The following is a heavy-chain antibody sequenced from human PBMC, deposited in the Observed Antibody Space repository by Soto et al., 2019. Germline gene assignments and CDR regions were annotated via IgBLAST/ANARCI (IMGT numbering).Heavy chain of an antibody. Sequence: ASVKVSCKASGFTFTSSAVQWVRQARGQRLEWIGWIVVGSGNTNYAQKFQERVTITRDTSTSTAYMELSSLRSEDTAVYYCAAPAYYYDSSGRYGMDVWGQGTTVTVSS. V-gene: IGHV1-58*01. CDR2: IVVGSGNT. J-gene: IGHJ6*02. D-gene: IGHD3-22*01. CDR3: AAPAYYYDSSGRYGMDV. CDR1: GFTFTSSA.